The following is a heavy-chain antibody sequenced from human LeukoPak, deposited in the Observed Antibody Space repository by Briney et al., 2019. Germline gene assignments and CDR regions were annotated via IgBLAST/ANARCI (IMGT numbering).Heavy chain of an antibody. CDR1: GFTFSSYG. D-gene: IGHD1-20*01. V-gene: IGHV3-30*02. J-gene: IGHJ5*02. CDR2: IRYDGSNK. CDR3: AKDNWNDVGWFDP. Sequence: AGGSLRLSCAASGFTFSSYGMHWVRQAPGKGLEWVAFIRYDGSNKYYADSVKGRFTISRDNSKNTLYLQMNSLRAEDTAVYYCAKDNWNDVGWFDPWGQGTLVTVSS.